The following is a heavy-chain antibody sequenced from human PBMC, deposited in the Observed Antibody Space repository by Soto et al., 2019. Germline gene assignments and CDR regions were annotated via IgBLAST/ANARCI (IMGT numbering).Heavy chain of an antibody. J-gene: IGHJ4*02. Sequence: QLQLQESGSGLVKPSQTLSLTCAVSGGSISSGGYSWSWIRQPPGKGLEGIGYIYHSGSIYYNPYIKSRVTISVDRAKNQFSLKRSSVTAADTAVYYCARVPDYWGQGTLVTVSS. CDR2: IYHSGSI. CDR3: ARVPDY. CDR1: GGSISSGGYS. V-gene: IGHV4-30-2*01.